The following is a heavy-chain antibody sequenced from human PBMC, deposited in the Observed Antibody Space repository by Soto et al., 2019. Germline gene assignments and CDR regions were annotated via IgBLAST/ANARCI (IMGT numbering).Heavy chain of an antibody. CDR2: IMGSGVST. J-gene: IGHJ5*02. D-gene: IGHD2-15*01. V-gene: IGHV3-23*01. CDR1: GLTFTGYT. Sequence: GGSLRLSCVASGLTFTGYTLNWVRQAPGKGLEWVSTIMGSGVSTHYAASVKGRFTISRDISKSTVYLQMNSLRVEDTAIYYCARGPYSNLINWFGPWGQGTLVSVSS. CDR3: ARGPYSNLINWFGP.